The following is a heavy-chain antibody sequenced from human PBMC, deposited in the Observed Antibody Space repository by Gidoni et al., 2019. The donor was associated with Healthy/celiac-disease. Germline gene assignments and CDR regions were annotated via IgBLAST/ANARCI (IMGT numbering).Heavy chain of an antibody. D-gene: IGHD6-13*01. J-gene: IGHJ4*02. Sequence: QLQLQESGPGLVKPSATLSLTSPVSGGSISSSSYYWGWIRQPPGKGLEWIGSIYYSGSTYYNPSLKSRVTISVDTSKNQFSLKLSSVTAADTAVYYCASLDSGGAAAGTSWGQGTLVTVSS. V-gene: IGHV4-39*07. CDR2: IYYSGST. CDR3: ASLDSGGAAAGTS. CDR1: GGSISSSSYY.